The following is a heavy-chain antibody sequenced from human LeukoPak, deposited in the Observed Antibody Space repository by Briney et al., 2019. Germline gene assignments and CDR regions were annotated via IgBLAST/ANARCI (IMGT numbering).Heavy chain of an antibody. CDR2: VNNDGSST. CDR3: ARDLNDLLQNYRSTWYPADY. D-gene: IGHD6-13*01. J-gene: IGHJ4*02. CDR1: GFTFSTYW. Sequence: QTGGSLRLSCAASGFTFSTYWMNWVRHAPGKGLVWVSRVNNDGSSTSYADSVKGRFTISRDNTKNTLYLQMNSLRAEDTAVYYCARDLNDLLQNYRSTWYPADYWGQGTLVTVSS. V-gene: IGHV3-74*01.